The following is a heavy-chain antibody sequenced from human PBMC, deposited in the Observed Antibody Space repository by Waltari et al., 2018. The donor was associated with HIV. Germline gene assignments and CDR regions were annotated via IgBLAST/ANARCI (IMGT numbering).Heavy chain of an antibody. CDR3: AREDRWAHGMDV. Sequence: QVQLQESGPGLVKPSETLSLSCTVSGGSISTYYWSWIRQPAGKGLEWIGRINTSGSTNYSPSLKSRVTMSVDTSKNQFSLKLSSVTAADTAVYYCAREDRWAHGMDVWGQGTTVTVSS. J-gene: IGHJ6*02. V-gene: IGHV4-4*07. D-gene: IGHD1-26*01. CDR2: INTSGST. CDR1: GGSISTYY.